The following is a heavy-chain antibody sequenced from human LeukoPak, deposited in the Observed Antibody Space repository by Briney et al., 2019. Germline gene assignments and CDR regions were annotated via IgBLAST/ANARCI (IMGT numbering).Heavy chain of an antibody. Sequence: ASVKVSCKVSGYTLTELSMHWVRQAPGKGLEWMGGFDPEDGETIYAQKFQGRVTMTRDTSISTAYMELSRLRSDDTAVYYCARGGFNMVRGINPHWYWFDPWGQGTLVTVSS. J-gene: IGHJ5*02. CDR2: FDPEDGET. CDR1: GYTLTELS. D-gene: IGHD3-10*01. V-gene: IGHV1-24*01. CDR3: ARGGFNMVRGINPHWYWFDP.